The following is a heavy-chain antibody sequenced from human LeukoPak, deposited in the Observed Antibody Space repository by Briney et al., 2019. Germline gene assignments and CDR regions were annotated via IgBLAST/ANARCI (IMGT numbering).Heavy chain of an antibody. V-gene: IGHV1-46*01. CDR2: INPGGGT. CDR1: GYTFTSYY. J-gene: IGHJ5*02. D-gene: IGHD6-6*01. Sequence: SVKVSCKASGYTFTSYYIHWVRQAPVQGLEWMGIINPGGGTTYAQRLQGRVTMTRDTSTSTFYMEVSSLKSEDTAVYYCARLYSSSSRFFDPWGQGTLVTVSS. CDR3: ARLYSSSSRFFDP.